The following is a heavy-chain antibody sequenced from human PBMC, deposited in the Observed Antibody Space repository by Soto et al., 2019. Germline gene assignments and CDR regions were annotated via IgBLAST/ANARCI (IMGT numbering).Heavy chain of an antibody. CDR2: IVPMFDTT. D-gene: IGHD2-15*01. J-gene: IGHJ4*02. V-gene: IGHV1-69*01. CDR3: TRHRGYSSGYWGQDF. CDR1: GGAFGSYA. Sequence: QVQLVPSGTEVKKPGSSVKVSCKASGGAFGSYAINWVRQAPGQGLEWMGGIVPMFDTTNYAQRFQGRVTVTADESTSTVYLELTRLRSEDTGMYYCTRHRGYSSGYWGQDFWGQGTLVTVSS.